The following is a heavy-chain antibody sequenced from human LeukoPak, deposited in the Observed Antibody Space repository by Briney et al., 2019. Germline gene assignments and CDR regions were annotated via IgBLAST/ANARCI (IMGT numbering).Heavy chain of an antibody. V-gene: IGHV4-39*07. J-gene: IGHJ4*02. CDR2: IFYSGST. CDR3: ARVPSSDRTPLGYCSGGSCYSPYYFDY. CDR1: SGSISTSNYY. Sequence: SETLSPTCTVSSGSISTSNYYWGWVRQPPGKALEWIGNIFYSGSTYYSPSLKSRVTISLDTSRNQFSLKLSSVTAADTAVYYCARVPSSDRTPLGYCSGGSCYSPYYFDYWGQGTLVTVSS. D-gene: IGHD2-15*01.